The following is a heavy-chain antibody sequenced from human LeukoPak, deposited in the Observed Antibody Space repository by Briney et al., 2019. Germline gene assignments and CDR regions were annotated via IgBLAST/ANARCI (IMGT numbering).Heavy chain of an antibody. D-gene: IGHD3-22*01. J-gene: IGHJ4*02. CDR1: GGSISSSSYY. V-gene: IGHV4-39*01. CDR3: ARQSQYYYDSSGYYPPTYYFDY. CDR2: IYYSGST. Sequence: SETLSLTCTVSGGSISSSSYYWGWIRQPPGEGLEWIGSIYYSGSTYYNPSLKSRVTISVDTSKNQFSLKLSSVTAADTAVYYCARQSQYYYDSSGYYPPTYYFDYWGQGTLVTVSS.